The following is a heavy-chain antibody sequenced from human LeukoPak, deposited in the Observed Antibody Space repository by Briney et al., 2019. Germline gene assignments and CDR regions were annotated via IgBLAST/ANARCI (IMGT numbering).Heavy chain of an antibody. D-gene: IGHD1-1*01. CDR3: ASVYDWNGVYAPRYYMDV. CDR2: ISSSSSYI. CDR1: GFTFSSYS. J-gene: IGHJ6*03. Sequence: PGGSLRLSCAASGFTFSSYSMNWVRQAPGKGLEWVSSISSSSSYIYYADSVKGRFTISRDNAKNSLYLQMNSLRAEDTAVYYCASVYDWNGVYAPRYYMDVWGKGTTVTVSS. V-gene: IGHV3-21*01.